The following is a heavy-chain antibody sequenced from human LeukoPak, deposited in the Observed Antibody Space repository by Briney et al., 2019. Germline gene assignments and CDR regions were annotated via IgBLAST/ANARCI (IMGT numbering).Heavy chain of an antibody. CDR1: GFTFSSYA. CDR2: ISYDGGTT. V-gene: IGHV3-30-3*02. CDR3: AKIMGSRHC. J-gene: IGHJ4*02. Sequence: GRSLRLSCAASGFTFSSYAMHWVRQAPDKGLEWMAVISYDGGTTYDADSVKGRFTISRDNSKNTLYLQMNSLRAEDTAVYYCAKIMGSRHCWGQGTLVTVSS. D-gene: IGHD3-10*01.